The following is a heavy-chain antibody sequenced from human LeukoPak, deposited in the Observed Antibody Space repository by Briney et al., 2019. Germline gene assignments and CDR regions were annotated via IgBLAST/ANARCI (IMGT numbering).Heavy chain of an antibody. CDR3: ARRGSYTVGSWYPFDY. D-gene: IGHD6-13*01. CDR1: GYSFTSYW. Sequence: GESLKISCKGSGYSFTSYWIGWVRQMPGKGLEWMGIIYPGDSDTRYSPSFQGQVTISADKSISTAYLQWSSLKASDTAMYYCARRGSYTVGSWYPFDYWGQGTLVTVSS. J-gene: IGHJ4*02. V-gene: IGHV5-51*01. CDR2: IYPGDSDT.